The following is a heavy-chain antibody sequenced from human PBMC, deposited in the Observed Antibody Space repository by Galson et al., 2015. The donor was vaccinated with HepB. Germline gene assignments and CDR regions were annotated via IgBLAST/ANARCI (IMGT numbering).Heavy chain of an antibody. D-gene: IGHD3-3*01. J-gene: IGHJ4*02. CDR3: ARGVTIFGVVIY. CDR1: GFTFSSYS. CDR2: ISSSSSYI. V-gene: IGHV3-21*01. Sequence: LRLSCAASGFTFSSYSMNWVRQAPGKGLEWVSSISSSSSYIYYADSVKGRFTISRDNAKNSLYLQMNSLRAEDTAVYYCARGVTIFGVVIYWGQGTLVAVSS.